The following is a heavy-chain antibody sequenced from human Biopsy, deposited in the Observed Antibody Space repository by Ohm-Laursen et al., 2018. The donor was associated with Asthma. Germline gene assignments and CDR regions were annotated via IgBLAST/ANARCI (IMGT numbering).Heavy chain of an antibody. D-gene: IGHD6-13*01. J-gene: IGHJ5*02. CDR2: INPNSGGT. Sequence: SSVKVSCKASGYTFIGCHIHWMRQAPGQGLEWMGRINPNSGGTNYAQKFQGRVTMTRGTSISTAYMEVSRLRSDDTAVYYCARGQKSAGDRWFDPWGQGTLVTVSS. CDR1: GYTFIGCH. CDR3: ARGQKSAGDRWFDP. V-gene: IGHV1-2*06.